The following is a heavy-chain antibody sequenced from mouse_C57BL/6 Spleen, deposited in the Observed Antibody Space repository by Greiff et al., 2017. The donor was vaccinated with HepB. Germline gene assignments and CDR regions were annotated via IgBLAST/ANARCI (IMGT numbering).Heavy chain of an antibody. CDR1: GFNIKDYY. D-gene: IGHD1-1*01. Sequence: VQLQQSGAELVRPGASVKLSCTASGFNIKDYYMHWVKQRPEQGLEWIGRIDPEDGDTEYAPKFQGKATMTADTSSNTAYLQLSSLTSEDSAVYYCTTITTVVAPDDWGQGTTLTVSS. CDR2: IDPEDGDT. J-gene: IGHJ2*01. V-gene: IGHV14-1*01. CDR3: TTITTVVAPDD.